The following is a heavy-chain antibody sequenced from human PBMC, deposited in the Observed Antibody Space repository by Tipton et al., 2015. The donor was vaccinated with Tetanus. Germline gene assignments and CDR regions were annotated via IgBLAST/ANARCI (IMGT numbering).Heavy chain of an antibody. CDR2: ISPGDSET. V-gene: IGHV5-51*01. D-gene: IGHD4-23*01. Sequence: QLVQSGAELKKPGESLKISCEGSGYSFTYYWIGWVRQMPGKGLEWMGIISPGDSETRYSPSSQGQVTISAAKSISTAYLQWSSLKASDTAMYYCARGGFATVGYFDLWGRGTLVTVSS. CDR1: GYSFTYYW. CDR3: ARGGFATVGYFDL. J-gene: IGHJ2*01.